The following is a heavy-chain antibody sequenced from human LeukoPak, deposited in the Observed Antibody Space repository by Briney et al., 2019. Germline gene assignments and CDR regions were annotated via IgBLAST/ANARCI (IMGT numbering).Heavy chain of an antibody. V-gene: IGHV3-23*01. CDR2: ISNSGDST. CDR3: AKGTPSDY. Sequence: GGSLRVSCAASGFTFRSYAMSWVRQAPGKGLEWVSVISNSGDSTYYADSVKGRFTISRDNSKNTLYLQMNSLRAEDTAVYYCAKGTPSDYWGQGTLVTVSS. D-gene: IGHD2-15*01. CDR1: GFTFRSYA. J-gene: IGHJ4*02.